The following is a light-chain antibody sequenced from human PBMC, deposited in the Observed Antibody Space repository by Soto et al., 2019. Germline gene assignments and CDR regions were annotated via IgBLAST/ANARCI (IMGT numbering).Light chain of an antibody. V-gene: IGLV2-14*01. CDR3: SSYTSRSIVV. CDR1: SSDIGGYDY. CDR2: EVI. J-gene: IGLJ2*01. Sequence: QSALTQPASVSGSPGQSITISCTGTSSDIGGYDYVSWYRQHPGKAPKLLIYEVIHRPSGVSNRFSGSKSGNTASLTISGLQADDEAEYYCSSYTSRSIVVFGGGTKVTVL.